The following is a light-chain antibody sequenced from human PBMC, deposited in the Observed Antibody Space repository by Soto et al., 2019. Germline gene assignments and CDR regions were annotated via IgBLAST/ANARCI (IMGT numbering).Light chain of an antibody. Sequence: SVLTPPDSVSGSPGQSITIACTGTSNDVGSYNLVSWYQQHPGKAPKLMIYEGTKRPSGVSNRLSGSKSGNAASLTISGLQAEDEADYYCCSYAGGNTFAVYGTWTYVTV. CDR3: CSYAGGNTFAV. J-gene: IGLJ1*01. V-gene: IGLV2-23*01. CDR1: SNDVGSYNL. CDR2: EGT.